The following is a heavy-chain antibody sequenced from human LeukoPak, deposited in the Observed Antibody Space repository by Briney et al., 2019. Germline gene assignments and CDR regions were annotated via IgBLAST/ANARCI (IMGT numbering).Heavy chain of an antibody. CDR3: SRDPRHNDY. CDR2: MSSSDDGR. Sequence: PGGSLRLSCATSGFSFSSYAMSWVRQAPGKGLEWVSAMSSSDDGRYYAASVRGRFTISRDNAKNSLYLHMNGLTVEDTAVYYCSRDPRHNDYWGQGTLVTVSS. CDR1: GFSFSSYA. V-gene: IGHV3-23*01. J-gene: IGHJ4*02.